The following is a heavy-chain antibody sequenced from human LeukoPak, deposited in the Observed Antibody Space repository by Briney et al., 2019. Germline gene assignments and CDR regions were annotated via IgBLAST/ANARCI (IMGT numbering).Heavy chain of an antibody. D-gene: IGHD1-26*01. J-gene: IGHJ4*02. V-gene: IGHV4-39*01. CDR3: ARNASDSGTPYFDY. Sequence: SETLSLTCTVSGGSISSSTYYWGWIRQPPGKGLEWIGSIYYSGSTSYNPSLKSRVTISVDTSKNQFSLKLDSVTAADTAVYYCARNASDSGTPYFDYWGQGTLVPVSS. CDR2: IYYSGST. CDR1: GGSISSSTYY.